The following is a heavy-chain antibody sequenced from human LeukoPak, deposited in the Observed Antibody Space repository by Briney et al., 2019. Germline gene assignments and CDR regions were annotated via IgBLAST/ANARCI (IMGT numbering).Heavy chain of an antibody. CDR2: MYHSGST. CDR3: ASARENYDILTGYYKGGSFDY. Sequence: PSEALSLTCAVSGGSISSSYWWTWVRQPPGKGLEWIGEMYHSGSTNYNPSLKSRVTISVDKSKNQVSLKLSSVTAADTAVYYCASARENYDILTGYYKGGSFDYWGQGTPVTVSP. CDR1: GGSISSSYW. D-gene: IGHD3-9*01. J-gene: IGHJ4*02. V-gene: IGHV4-4*02.